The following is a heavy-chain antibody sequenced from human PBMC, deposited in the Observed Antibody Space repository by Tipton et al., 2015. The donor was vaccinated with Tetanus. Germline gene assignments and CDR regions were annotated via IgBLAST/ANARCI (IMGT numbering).Heavy chain of an antibody. CDR3: AKDLEWYYYYYNGLDV. J-gene: IGHJ6*02. CDR1: GFAFSTHA. D-gene: IGHD3-3*01. CDR2: ISGSGSGT. Sequence: SLRLSCAASGFAFSTHAMNWVRQAPGKGLEWVSAISGSGSGTYYADSVKGRFTISRDNSKNMLYLQMNSLRAEDTAVYYCAKDLEWYYYYYNGLDVWGQGTAVTVSS. V-gene: IGHV3-23*01.